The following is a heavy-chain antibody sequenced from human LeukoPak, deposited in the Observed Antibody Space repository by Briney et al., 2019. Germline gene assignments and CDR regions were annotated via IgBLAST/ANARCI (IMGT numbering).Heavy chain of an antibody. V-gene: IGHV4-61*02. CDR2: IYASGST. J-gene: IGHJ4*02. CDR3: ARARRDGYNYMHYFDY. CDR1: GGSISSGNYY. D-gene: IGHD5-24*01. Sequence: SQTLSLTCTVSGGSISSGNYYWSWIRQPAGKGLEWIGRIYASGSTNYNPSLKSRVTISVDTSKNQFSLKLSSVTAADTAVYYCARARRDGYNYMHYFDYWGQGTLVTVSS.